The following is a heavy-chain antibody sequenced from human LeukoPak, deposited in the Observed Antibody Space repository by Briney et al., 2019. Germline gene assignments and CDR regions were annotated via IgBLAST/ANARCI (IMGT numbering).Heavy chain of an antibody. CDR2: ISSSSSYI. V-gene: IGHV3-21*01. Sequence: GGSLRLSCAASGFTFGSYSMNWVRQAPGKGLEWVSSISSSSSYIYYADSVKGRFTISRDNAKNSLYLQMNSLRAEDTAVYYCASPSYGDYGFDYWGQGTLVTVSS. CDR1: GFTFGSYS. J-gene: IGHJ4*02. CDR3: ASPSYGDYGFDY. D-gene: IGHD4-17*01.